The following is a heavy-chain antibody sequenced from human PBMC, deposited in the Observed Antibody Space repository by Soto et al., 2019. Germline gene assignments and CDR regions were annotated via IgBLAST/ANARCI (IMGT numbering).Heavy chain of an antibody. CDR3: ASWRRYCSSTSCYNY. V-gene: IGHV4-34*01. Sequence: QVQLQQWGAGLLKPSETLSLTCAVYGGSFSGYYWSWIRQPPGKGLEWIGEINHSGSTNYNPSLKGRVTISGDTSKNQFSLKLSSVTAADTAVYYCASWRRYCSSTSCYNYWGQGTLVTVSS. D-gene: IGHD2-2*02. CDR1: GGSFSGYY. CDR2: INHSGST. J-gene: IGHJ4*02.